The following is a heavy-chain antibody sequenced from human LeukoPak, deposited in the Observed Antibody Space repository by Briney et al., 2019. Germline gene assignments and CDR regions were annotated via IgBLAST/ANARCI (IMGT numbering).Heavy chain of an antibody. CDR1: GYTFSRSD. Sequence: GASVKVSCNASGYTFSRSDINWGRQATGHGLEWLGWMKPSSSNTGYAQKFQGRVTITRNTSISTAYMELSSLRSEDTAVYYCARDLAAAGTIDPWGQGTLVTVSS. V-gene: IGHV1-8*03. CDR3: ARDLAAAGTIDP. J-gene: IGHJ5*02. CDR2: MKPSSSNT. D-gene: IGHD6-13*01.